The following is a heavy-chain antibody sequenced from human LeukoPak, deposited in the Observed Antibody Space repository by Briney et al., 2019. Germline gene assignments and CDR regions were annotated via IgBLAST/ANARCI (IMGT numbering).Heavy chain of an antibody. CDR3: AREITVTRPFDY. CDR2: ISASGST. CDR1: NGSISIYY. D-gene: IGHD4-17*01. J-gene: IGHJ4*02. Sequence: SETLSLTCTVSNGSISIYYWSWVRQPAGKGLEWIGRISASGSTNYNPSLKSRVTMSVDTSKNQFSLKLSSVTAADAAVYYCAREITVTRPFDYWGQGTLVTVSS. V-gene: IGHV4-4*07.